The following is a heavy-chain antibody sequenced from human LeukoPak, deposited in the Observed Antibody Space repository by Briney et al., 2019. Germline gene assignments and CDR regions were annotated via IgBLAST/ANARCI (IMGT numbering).Heavy chain of an antibody. Sequence: GGSLTLSCAGPGFSVSGNYMAWVRQAPGKELERVSTIYGGGSTYYADSVKGRFTISRDNSQNTLYLQMNNLRAEDTAVYHCATWPGAWYGEDSWGQGTLVTVSS. J-gene: IGHJ4*02. CDR1: GFSVSGNY. V-gene: IGHV3-53*01. D-gene: IGHD3-10*01. CDR3: ATWPGAWYGEDS. CDR2: IYGGGST.